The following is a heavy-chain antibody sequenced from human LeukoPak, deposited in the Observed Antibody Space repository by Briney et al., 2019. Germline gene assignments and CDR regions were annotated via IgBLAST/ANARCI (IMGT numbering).Heavy chain of an antibody. CDR2: VGGGGGST. CDR1: GFTFSSYA. V-gene: IGHV3-23*01. CDR3: ARYYYGSGSYRLEAFDI. Sequence: PGGSLRLSCAASGFTFSSYAMSWVRQAPGKGLEWVSTVGGGGGSTLTADSVKGRFTISRDNSKNTLYLQMNSLRAEDTVVYYCARYYYGSGSYRLEAFDIWGQGTMVTVSS. D-gene: IGHD3-10*01. J-gene: IGHJ3*02.